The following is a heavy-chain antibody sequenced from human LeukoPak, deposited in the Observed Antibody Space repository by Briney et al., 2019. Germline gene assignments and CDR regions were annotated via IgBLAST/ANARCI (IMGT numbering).Heavy chain of an antibody. J-gene: IGHJ4*02. CDR3: ARDSGGTADY. D-gene: IGHD3-10*01. V-gene: IGHV4-39*07. CDR1: GGSISSSGYH. CDR2: IYYSGSS. Sequence: PSETLSLTCTVSGGSISSSGYHWVWIRQPPGKGLEWIGTIYYSGSSYYNSSLKSRVTISVDTSKNQFSLKLSSVTAADTAVYYCARDSGGTADYWGQGTLVTVSS.